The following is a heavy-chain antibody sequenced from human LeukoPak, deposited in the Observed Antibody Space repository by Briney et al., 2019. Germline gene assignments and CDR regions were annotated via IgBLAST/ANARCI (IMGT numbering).Heavy chain of an antibody. J-gene: IGHJ4*02. CDR3: AREEWFGSQYYFDY. V-gene: IGHV1-18*01. D-gene: IGHD3-10*01. CDR1: GYTFTSYG. CDR2: ISAYNGNT. Sequence: AASVKVSCKASGYTFTSYGISWVRQAPGQGLEWMGWISAYNGNTNYAQKLQGRVTMTTDTSTSTAYMELRSLRSDDTAVYYCAREEWFGSQYYFDYWGQGTLVTVSS.